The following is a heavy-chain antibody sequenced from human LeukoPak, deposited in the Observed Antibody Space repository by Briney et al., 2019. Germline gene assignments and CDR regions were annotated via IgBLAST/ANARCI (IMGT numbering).Heavy chain of an antibody. V-gene: IGHV3-23*01. CDR2: IGGSGGST. J-gene: IGHJ4*02. CDR1: GFTFSSYA. Sequence: GGSLTLSCAASGFTFSSYAMSWVRQAPGKGLEGVSAIGGSGGSTYYADSVRGLFTISRDNSKNTLYMQMNSLRAEDTAVYYCAKDRSGYEGGGFDYWGQGTLVTVSS. D-gene: IGHD5-12*01. CDR3: AKDRSGYEGGGFDY.